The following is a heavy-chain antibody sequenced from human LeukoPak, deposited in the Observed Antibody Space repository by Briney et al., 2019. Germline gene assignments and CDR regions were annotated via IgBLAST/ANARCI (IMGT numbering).Heavy chain of an antibody. CDR2: IYTSGST. CDR1: GGSMNTYY. D-gene: IGHD1-7*01. V-gene: IGHV4-4*07. J-gene: IGHJ4*02. Sequence: SETLSLTCTVSGGSMNTYYWNWIRQSAGKGLEWIGRIYTSGSTDYNPSLKSRVTMSLDTSKNQFSLKLSSVTAADTAVYYCASGVRTSFDYWGRGTLVTVPS. CDR3: ASGVRTSFDY.